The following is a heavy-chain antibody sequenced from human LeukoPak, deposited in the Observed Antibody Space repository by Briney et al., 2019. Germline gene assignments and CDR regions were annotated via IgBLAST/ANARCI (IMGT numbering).Heavy chain of an antibody. D-gene: IGHD6-13*01. CDR1: GYTFTGYY. CDR3: ARDASSSWYGWFDP. V-gene: IGHV1-2*02. CDR2: INPNSGGT. J-gene: IGHJ5*02. Sequence: ASVKVSCKASGYTFTGYYMHWVRQAPGQGLEWMGWINPNSGGTNYAQKFQGRVTMTRDTSISTAYMELSRLRSDDTAVYYCARDASSSWYGWFDPWGRGTLVTVSS.